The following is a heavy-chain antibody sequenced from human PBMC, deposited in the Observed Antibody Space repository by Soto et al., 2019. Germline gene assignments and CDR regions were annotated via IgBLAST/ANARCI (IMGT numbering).Heavy chain of an antibody. CDR2: IYYDGRNK. V-gene: IGHV3-33*01. CDR1: GFTFNTYG. Sequence: QVQLVESGGGVVQPGRSLRLSCAASGFTFNTYGMHWVRQAPGKGLEGVAVIYYDGRNKYYADSVKGRFTISRDNSKNTLNLQMNSLRVEDTAVYYCARDLGEMWPSVGGYWGQGTLVTVSS. J-gene: IGHJ4*02. D-gene: IGHD3-10*01. CDR3: ARDLGEMWPSVGGY.